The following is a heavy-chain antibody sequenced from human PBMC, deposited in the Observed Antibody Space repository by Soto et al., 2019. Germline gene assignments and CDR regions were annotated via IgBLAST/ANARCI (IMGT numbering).Heavy chain of an antibody. CDR2: VIPIFGTA. CDR1: GGTFSSYA. CDR3: ARDRVVVVVAAIHYYGMDV. J-gene: IGHJ6*02. D-gene: IGHD2-15*01. V-gene: IGHV1-69*12. Sequence: QVQLVQSGAAVKKPGSSVKVSCKASGGTFSSYAISWVRQAPGQGLEWMGGVIPIFGTANYAQKFQGRATITADESTSTADMELSSLRSEDTAVYYWARDRVVVVVAAIHYYGMDVWGQGPTVTV.